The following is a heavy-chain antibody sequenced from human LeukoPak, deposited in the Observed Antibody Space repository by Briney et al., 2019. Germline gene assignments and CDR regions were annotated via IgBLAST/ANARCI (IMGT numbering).Heavy chain of an antibody. CDR2: IKQDGSEK. Sequence: GGSLRLSCAASGFTFSSYWMSWVRQAPGKGLEWVANIKQDGSEKNSVDSVKGRFTILRDNAKNSLYLQMNSLRAEDTAVYYCARDDGGNLDYWGQGTPVTVSS. V-gene: IGHV3-7*05. CDR1: GFTFSSYW. J-gene: IGHJ4*02. CDR3: ARDDGGNLDY. D-gene: IGHD4-23*01.